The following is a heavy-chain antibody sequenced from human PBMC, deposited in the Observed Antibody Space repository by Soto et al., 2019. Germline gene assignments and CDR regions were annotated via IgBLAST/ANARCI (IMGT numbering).Heavy chain of an antibody. D-gene: IGHD3-22*01. V-gene: IGHV3-49*04. CDR2: IRSDAYNGTT. Sequence: GGSLRLSCKASGYILGDYALSWARQAPGKGLEWIGFIRSDAYNGTTEYAASVKGRFTISRDASKSIAHLQMDSLKTEDTAVYFCTRDFLRSYHFDSSGYHAYWGQGTLVTVSS. CDR3: TRDFLRSYHFDSSGYHAY. CDR1: GYILGDYA. J-gene: IGHJ4*02.